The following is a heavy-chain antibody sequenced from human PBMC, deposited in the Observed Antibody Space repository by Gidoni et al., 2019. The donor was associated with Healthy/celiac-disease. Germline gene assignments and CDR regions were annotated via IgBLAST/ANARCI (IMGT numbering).Heavy chain of an antibody. CDR2: IYYSGDN. CDR3: ARGERNYDFWSGYYTGAFDF. Sequence: QLQLQTSGPGLVKPSETLSLTCSVSGDSFSSRNSYWVWIRQPPGKGLEWIGSIYYSGDNYYNPSLKSRVTISVDTSKNQFSLRLSSVIAADTAVYYCARGERNYDFWSGYYTGAFDFWGQGTLVTVSS. CDR1: GDSFSSRNSY. D-gene: IGHD3-3*01. V-gene: IGHV4-39*01. J-gene: IGHJ4*02.